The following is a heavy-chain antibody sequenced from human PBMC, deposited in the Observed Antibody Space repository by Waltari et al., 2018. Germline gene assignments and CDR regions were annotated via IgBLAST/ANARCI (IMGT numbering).Heavy chain of an antibody. CDR3: ARDRGRGLYLDT. Sequence: QLQLQESGPGLAKPAGTLSLICAVSGDSMSTSGYWSWVRQPPGKGLEWIGQVRGDGKTNYNPSFASRVTMSLDTSTYHFALKLTSATAADTALYYCARDRGRGLYLDTWGQGTLVTVSP. CDR1: GDSMSTSGY. J-gene: IGHJ4*02. CDR2: VRGDGKT. D-gene: IGHD1-1*01. V-gene: IGHV4-4*02.